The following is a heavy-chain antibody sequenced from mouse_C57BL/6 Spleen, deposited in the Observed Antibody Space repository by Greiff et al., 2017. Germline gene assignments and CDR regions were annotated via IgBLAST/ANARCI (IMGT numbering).Heavy chain of an antibody. D-gene: IGHD2-3*01. Sequence: QVQLQQSGPELVKPGASVKISCKASGYAFSSSWMNWVKQRPGKGLEWIGRIYPGDGDTNYNGKFKGKATLTADKSSSTAYMQLSSLTSEDSAVYFCARGGYDGYYFDYWGKGTTLTVSS. CDR3: ARGGYDGYYFDY. V-gene: IGHV1-82*01. CDR1: GYAFSSSW. J-gene: IGHJ2*01. CDR2: IYPGDGDT.